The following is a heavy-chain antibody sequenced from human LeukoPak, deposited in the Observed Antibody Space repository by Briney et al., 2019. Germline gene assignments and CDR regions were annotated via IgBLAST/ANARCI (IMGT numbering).Heavy chain of an antibody. J-gene: IGHJ4*02. D-gene: IGHD3-22*01. V-gene: IGHV3-33*01. CDR3: ARDRWYDGSGYIAAFDY. Sequence: GGSLRLSCEASGFTFSRFGMHWVRQAPGKGLEWVAVIWYDGSNQDYADSVKGRFTVSRDNSKNTLYLQVSSLRAEDTAVYYCARDRWYDGSGYIAAFDYWGQGTLVTVS. CDR1: GFTFSRFG. CDR2: IWYDGSNQ.